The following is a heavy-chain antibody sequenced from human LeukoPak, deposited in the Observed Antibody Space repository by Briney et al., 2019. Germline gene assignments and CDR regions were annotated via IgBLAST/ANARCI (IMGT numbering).Heavy chain of an antibody. CDR2: ISSSSSYI. V-gene: IGHV3-21*01. CDR3: ARDRSSSWYYFDY. CDR1: GGSISSSS. D-gene: IGHD6-13*01. Sequence: PSETLSLTCTVSGGSISSSSYYWGWIRQAPGKGLEWVSSISSSSSYIYYADSVKGRFTISRDNAKNSLYLQMNSLRAEDTAVYYCARDRSSSWYYFDYWGQGTLVAVSS. J-gene: IGHJ4*02.